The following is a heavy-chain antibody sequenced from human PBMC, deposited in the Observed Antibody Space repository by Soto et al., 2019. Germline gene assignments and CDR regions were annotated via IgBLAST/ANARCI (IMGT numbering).Heavy chain of an antibody. CDR3: ARDHYDILTGPRYYFDY. CDR1: GFTFSSYW. Sequence: GGSLRLSCAASGFTFSSYWMHWVRQAPGKGLVWVSRINSDGSSTSYADSVKGRFTISRDNAENTLYLQMNSLRAEDTAVYYCARDHYDILTGPRYYFDYWGQGTLVTVSS. J-gene: IGHJ4*02. CDR2: INSDGSST. D-gene: IGHD3-9*01. V-gene: IGHV3-74*01.